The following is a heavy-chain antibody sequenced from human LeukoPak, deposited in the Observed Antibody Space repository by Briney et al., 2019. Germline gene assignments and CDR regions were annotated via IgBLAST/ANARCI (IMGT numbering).Heavy chain of an antibody. D-gene: IGHD5-24*01. CDR1: GYTFPIYW. CDR3: ARSTDGYFASFDY. J-gene: IGHJ4*02. V-gene: IGHV5-51*01. CDR2: IYPGDSDT. Sequence: GESLKISCKGSGYTFPIYWIGWVRQMPGKGLEWMGIIYPGDSDTRCSPSFQGQGTISVDKSISTAYLQWSSLKASDTAMYYCARSTDGYFASFDYWGQGTLVTVSS.